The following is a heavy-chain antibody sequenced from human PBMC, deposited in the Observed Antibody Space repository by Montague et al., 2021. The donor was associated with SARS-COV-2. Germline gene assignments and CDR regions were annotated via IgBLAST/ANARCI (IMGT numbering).Heavy chain of an antibody. CDR2: IYYSGNT. J-gene: IGHJ6*02. Sequence: SETLSLTCTVSGGSISSYYWSWIRQPPGKGLEWIGYIYYSGNTNYNPSLKSRVTISVDTSKNQFSLKLSSVTAADTAVYYCAREGSGRGYYYYGMDFWGQGTTVTVSS. CDR3: AREGSGRGYYYYGMDF. V-gene: IGHV4-59*01. CDR1: GGSISSYY. D-gene: IGHD3-10*01.